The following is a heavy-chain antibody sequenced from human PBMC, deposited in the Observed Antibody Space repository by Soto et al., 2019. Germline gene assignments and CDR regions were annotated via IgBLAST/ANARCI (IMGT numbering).Heavy chain of an antibody. V-gene: IGHV4-61*01. CDR1: GGSVSSVSYY. Sequence: AETLSLTCTVSGGSVSSVSYYWSWIRQPPGKGLEWIGYIYYSGSTNYNPSLKSRVTISVDTSKNQFSLKLSSVTAADTAVYYCARYCSGGSCYRAAFDYWGQGTLVTVSS. J-gene: IGHJ4*02. CDR3: ARYCSGGSCYRAAFDY. CDR2: IYYSGST. D-gene: IGHD2-15*01.